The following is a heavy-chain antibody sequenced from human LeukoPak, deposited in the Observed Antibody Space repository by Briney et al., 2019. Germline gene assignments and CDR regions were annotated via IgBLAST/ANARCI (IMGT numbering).Heavy chain of an antibody. CDR2: IYYSGST. D-gene: IGHD3-22*01. CDR1: GGSISSSSYY. CDR3: ARTYYDSRYFDY. J-gene: IGHJ4*02. V-gene: IGHV4-39*07. Sequence: SSETLSLTCTVSGGSISSSSYYCGWIRQPPGKGLEWIGSIYYSGSTNYNPSLKSRVTISVDTSKNQFSLKLSSVTAADTAVYYCARTYYDSRYFDYWGLGTLVTVSS.